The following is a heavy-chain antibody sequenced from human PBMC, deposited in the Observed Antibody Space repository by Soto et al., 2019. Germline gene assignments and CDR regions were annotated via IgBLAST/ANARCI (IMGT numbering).Heavy chain of an antibody. CDR3: GKSQEIGTHFFDS. CDR1: GFTFSGFD. CDR2: IGTAGDT. D-gene: IGHD6-13*01. V-gene: IGHV3-13*01. J-gene: IGHJ4*02. Sequence: PGGSLRLSCEASGFTFSGFDMHWVRQPTGKGLEWVSGIGTAGDTYYAVSVKGRFTISRDNAKNSLSLQMNSLRAGDMAVYFCGKSQEIGTHFFDSWGQGTQVTVSS.